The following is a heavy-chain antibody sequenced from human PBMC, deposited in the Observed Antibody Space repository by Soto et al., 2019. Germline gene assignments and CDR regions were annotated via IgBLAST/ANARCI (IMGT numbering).Heavy chain of an antibody. CDR2: ISGGGGGT. CDR1: GFTFSNYA. D-gene: IGHD1-26*01. Sequence: EVQLLESGGDLEQPGGSLRLSCAASGFTFSNYAMNWVRQAPGKGLEWVSSISGGGGGTYYADAVKGRFIISRDNSRNMLYLQMNSLRAEDTAEYYCAKGAFAVGDTNYFFDYWGQGTLVTVSS. V-gene: IGHV3-23*01. J-gene: IGHJ4*02. CDR3: AKGAFAVGDTNYFFDY.